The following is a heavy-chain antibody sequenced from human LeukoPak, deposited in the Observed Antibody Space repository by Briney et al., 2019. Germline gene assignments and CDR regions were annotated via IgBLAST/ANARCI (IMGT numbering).Heavy chain of an antibody. V-gene: IGHV4-39*01. D-gene: IGHD1-20*01. Sequence: SETLSLTCTVSGGSISSSSYYWGWIRQPPGKGLEWIGSIYYSGSTYYNPSLKSRVTISVDTSKNQFSLKLSSVTAADTAVYYCARHWGEYNWNDGYYFDYWGQGTLVTVSS. CDR2: IYYSGST. CDR3: ARHWGEYNWNDGYYFDY. J-gene: IGHJ4*02. CDR1: GGSISSSSYY.